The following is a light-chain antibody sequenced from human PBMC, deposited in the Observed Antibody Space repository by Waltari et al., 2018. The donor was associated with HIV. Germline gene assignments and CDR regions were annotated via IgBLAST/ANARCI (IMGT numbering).Light chain of an antibody. Sequence: PGERATLSCRASQSISKYLGWYQKKSGQPPRLLIYGASSRATGIPDRFSGSGSGTDFSLTISRLEPEDFAVYYCQQYGSSPPYTFGQGTKLEIK. CDR1: QSISKY. J-gene: IGKJ2*01. CDR3: QQYGSSPPYT. V-gene: IGKV3-20*01. CDR2: GAS.